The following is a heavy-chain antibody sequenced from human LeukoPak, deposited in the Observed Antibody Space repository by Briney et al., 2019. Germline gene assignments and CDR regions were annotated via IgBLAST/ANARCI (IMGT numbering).Heavy chain of an antibody. CDR3: ARDPRYCSGGSCYLEYFQH. J-gene: IGHJ1*01. V-gene: IGHV1-69*13. Sequence: SVKVSCXASGGTFSSYAISWVRQAPGQGLEWMGGIIPIFGTANYAQKFQGRVTITADESTSTAYMELSSLRSEDTAVYYCARDPRYCSGGSCYLEYFQHWGQGTLVTVSS. D-gene: IGHD2-15*01. CDR1: GGTFSSYA. CDR2: IIPIFGTA.